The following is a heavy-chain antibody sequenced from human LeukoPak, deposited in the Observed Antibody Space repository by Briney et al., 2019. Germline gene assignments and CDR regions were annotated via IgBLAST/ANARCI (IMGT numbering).Heavy chain of an antibody. CDR3: ARDIVVVPAAIQTGRNHYYYYYYMDV. CDR1: GYTFTSYG. Sequence: ASVKVSCKASGYTFTSYGISWVRQAPGQGLEWMGWISAYNGNTNYAQKLQGRVTMTTDTSTSTAYMELRSLRSDDTAVYYCARDIVVVPAAIQTGRNHYYYYYYMDVRGKGTTVTVSS. D-gene: IGHD2-2*01. CDR2: ISAYNGNT. J-gene: IGHJ6*03. V-gene: IGHV1-18*01.